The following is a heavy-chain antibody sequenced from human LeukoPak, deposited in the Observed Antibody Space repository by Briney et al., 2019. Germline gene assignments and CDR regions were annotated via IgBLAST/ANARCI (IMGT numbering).Heavy chain of an antibody. CDR1: GFSFANYP. V-gene: IGHV3-23*01. CDR2: ISGSGGST. D-gene: IGHD6-13*01. CDR3: AKDLPIAAAGIDY. J-gene: IGHJ4*02. Sequence: QAGGSLRLSCAASGFSFANYPMSWVRQAPGKGLEWVSAISGSGGSTYYADSVKGRFTISRDNSKNTLYLQMNSLRAEDTAVYYCAKDLPIAAAGIDYWGQGTLVTVSS.